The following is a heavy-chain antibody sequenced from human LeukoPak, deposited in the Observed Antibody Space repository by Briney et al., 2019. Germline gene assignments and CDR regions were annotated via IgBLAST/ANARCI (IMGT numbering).Heavy chain of an antibody. J-gene: IGHJ4*02. CDR1: GYTFISYY. CDR2: INPSGGST. Sequence: ASVKISCKASGYTFISYYMHWVRQAPGQGLEWMGMINPSGGSTRNAQKFQGRVTMTTDTSTSTAYMELRSLRSDDTAVYYCAREGSGSYNIMGYWGQGTLVTVSS. V-gene: IGHV1-46*01. CDR3: AREGSGSYNIMGY. D-gene: IGHD1-26*01.